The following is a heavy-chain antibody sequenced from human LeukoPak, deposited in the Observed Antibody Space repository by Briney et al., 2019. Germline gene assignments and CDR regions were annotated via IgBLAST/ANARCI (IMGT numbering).Heavy chain of an antibody. Sequence: GASVNVSCKASGYTFTSYGISWVRQAPGQGLEWMGWISAYNGNTNYAQKLQGRVTMTTDTSTSTAYMELRSLRSDDTAVYYCARSRYCSSTSCRGAYNWFDPWGQGTLVTVSS. CDR1: GYTFTSYG. J-gene: IGHJ5*02. V-gene: IGHV1-18*01. D-gene: IGHD2-2*01. CDR2: ISAYNGNT. CDR3: ARSRYCSSTSCRGAYNWFDP.